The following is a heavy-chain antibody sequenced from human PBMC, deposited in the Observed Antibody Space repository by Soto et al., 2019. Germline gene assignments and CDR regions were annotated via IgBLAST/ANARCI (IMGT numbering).Heavy chain of an antibody. CDR2: MNPNSGNT. V-gene: IGHV1-8*01. J-gene: IGHJ4*02. Sequence: ALVKGACKTSGYTNTIDDSSWVRQATGQGLEWMGWMNPNSGNTGYAQKFQGRVTMTRNTSISTAYMELSSLRSEDTAVYYCARTLYGDNVDYWGQGTLVTVSS. CDR1: GYTNTIDD. D-gene: IGHD4-17*01. CDR3: ARTLYGDNVDY.